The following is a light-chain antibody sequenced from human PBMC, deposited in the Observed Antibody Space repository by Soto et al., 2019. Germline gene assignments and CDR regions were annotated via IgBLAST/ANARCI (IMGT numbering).Light chain of an antibody. J-gene: IGKJ1*01. CDR3: QQYGSSSLT. V-gene: IGKV3-20*01. CDR1: ERVSSSY. Sequence: EIVLTQSPGTLSLSPGERASLSCRASERVSSSYLAWYQQKPGQAPRLLIYSASCRATGIPYRFSGSGSVTDFTLTIGRLEPEDVVVYYYQQYGSSSLTFGQGTKVELK. CDR2: SAS.